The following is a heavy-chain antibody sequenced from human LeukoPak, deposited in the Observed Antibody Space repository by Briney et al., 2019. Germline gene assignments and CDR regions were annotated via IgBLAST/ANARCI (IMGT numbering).Heavy chain of an antibody. D-gene: IGHD4-17*01. J-gene: IGHJ4*02. V-gene: IGHV3-7*05. Sequence: RLGGSLRLSCAASGFTFSNYWMTWVRQAPGKGLEWVANMRQDGSEKYYVDSVKSRFTISRDNAKNSLYLQMNSLRAEDTAVYYCARVTYGDYYWGQGTLVTVSS. CDR3: ARVTYGDYY. CDR2: MRQDGSEK. CDR1: GFTFSNYW.